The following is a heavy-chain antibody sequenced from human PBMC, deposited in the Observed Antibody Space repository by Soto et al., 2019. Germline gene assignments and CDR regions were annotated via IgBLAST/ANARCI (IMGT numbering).Heavy chain of an antibody. V-gene: IGHV3-15*07. D-gene: IGHD3-10*01. CDR3: TLTYYYGSGSYYKGFY. Sequence: GGSLRLSCAASGFTFSNAWMNWVRQAPGKGLEWVGRIKSKTDGGTTDYAAPVRGRFTISRDDSKNTLYLQMNSLKTEDTAVYYCTLTYYYGSGSYYKGFYRGQGTLVTVSS. CDR1: GFTFSNAW. CDR2: IKSKTDGGTT. J-gene: IGHJ4*02.